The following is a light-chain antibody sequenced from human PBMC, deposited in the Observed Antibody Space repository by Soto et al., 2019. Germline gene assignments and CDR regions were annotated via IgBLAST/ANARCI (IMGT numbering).Light chain of an antibody. V-gene: IGKV3-15*01. CDR2: GAS. J-gene: IGKJ1*01. CDR3: QQYNNWPPWT. Sequence: EIVMTQSPATLSVSPGERATLSCRASQSISSNLAWYQQKPGQAPRLLIHGASTRATGIPARFSGRGSETEFTLTISSLQSEDFAVYYCQQYNNWPPWTFGQGTKVDIK. CDR1: QSISSN.